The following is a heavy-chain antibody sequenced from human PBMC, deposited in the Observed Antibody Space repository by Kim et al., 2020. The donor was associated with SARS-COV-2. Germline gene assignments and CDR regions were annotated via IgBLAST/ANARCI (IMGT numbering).Heavy chain of an antibody. V-gene: IGHV1-69*04. J-gene: IGHJ3*02. CDR3: ARDVREVGAFDI. CDR2: FIPFLEME. Sequence: SVKVSCKTSGGTFSNKAISWVRQAPGQGLEWMGRFIPFLEMENYAQMFQGRVTITADKSTSTAYMDLSSLTSYDTAIYYCARDVREVGAFDIWGQGTLVTVSS. CDR1: GGTFSNKA.